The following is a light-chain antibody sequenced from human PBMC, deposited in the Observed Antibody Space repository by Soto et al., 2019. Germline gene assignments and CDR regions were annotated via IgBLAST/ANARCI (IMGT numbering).Light chain of an antibody. V-gene: IGLV2-14*01. CDR3: SSYTGTSSTLYV. CDR2: EVS. J-gene: IGLJ1*01. CDR1: SSDVGRYNY. Sequence: QSALTQPASMSGSPGQSITISCTGSSSDVGRYNYVSWYQQHPGKAPKLVISEVSNRPSGVSDRFSGSKSGNTASLTISGLQSEDEADNYCSSYTGTSSTLYVFGTGTKLTVL.